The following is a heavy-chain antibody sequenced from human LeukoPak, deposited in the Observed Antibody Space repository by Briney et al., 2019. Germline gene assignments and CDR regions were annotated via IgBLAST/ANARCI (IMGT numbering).Heavy chain of an antibody. CDR2: ISAYNGNT. Sequence: ASVKVSCKAPGYTFTSYGISWVRQAPGQGLEWMGWISAYNGNTNYAQKLQGRVTITTDTSTSTAYMELRSLRSDDTAVYYCARDGLAAAGIDYYYGMDVWGQGTTVTVSS. CDR3: ARDGLAAAGIDYYYGMDV. V-gene: IGHV1-18*01. D-gene: IGHD6-13*01. CDR1: GYTFTSYG. J-gene: IGHJ6*02.